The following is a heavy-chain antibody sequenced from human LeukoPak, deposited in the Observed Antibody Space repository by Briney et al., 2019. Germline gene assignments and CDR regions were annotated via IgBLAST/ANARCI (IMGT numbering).Heavy chain of an antibody. CDR2: ISYDGSNK. J-gene: IGHJ4*02. D-gene: IGHD3-22*01. Sequence: GGSLRLSCAASGFTFSSYAMHWVRQAPGKGLEWVAVISYDGSNKYYADSVKGRFTISRDNSKHTLYLQMNSLRAEDTAVYYCARGRVYYDSSGYYYYWGQGTLVTVSS. CDR3: ARGRVYYDSSGYYYY. V-gene: IGHV3-30*04. CDR1: GFTFSSYA.